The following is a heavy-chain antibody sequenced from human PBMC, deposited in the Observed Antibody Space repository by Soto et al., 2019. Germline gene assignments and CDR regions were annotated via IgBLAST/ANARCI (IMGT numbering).Heavy chain of an antibody. CDR2: ISGSGGST. CDR1: GVSFSNYA. V-gene: IGHV3-23*01. CDR3: AKDPGPPTDY. J-gene: IGHJ4*02. Sequence: GGTLRLSCAASGVSFSNYAMSWVRRVPGKDLEWISTISGSGGSTYYAYSVTARFPISRNNSNNTLYLQIVYLSAEDTSVYCCAKDPGPPTDYWGQGTLVTVSS.